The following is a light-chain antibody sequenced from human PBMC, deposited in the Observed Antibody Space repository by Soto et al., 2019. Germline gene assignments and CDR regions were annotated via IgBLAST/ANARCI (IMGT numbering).Light chain of an antibody. J-gene: IGLJ2*01. Sequence: QSALTQPASVSGSPGQSITISCNGTSSDVGGYNYVSWYQQHPGKAPKLMIYEVSNRPSGVSNRFSGSKSGNTASLTISGLQTEDEADHYCSSYTRNSTLVFGGGTKLTVL. CDR1: SSDVGGYNY. CDR2: EVS. V-gene: IGLV2-14*01. CDR3: SSYTRNSTLV.